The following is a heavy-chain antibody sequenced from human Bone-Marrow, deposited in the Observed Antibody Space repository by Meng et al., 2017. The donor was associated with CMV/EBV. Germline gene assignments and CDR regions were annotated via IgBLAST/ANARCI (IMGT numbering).Heavy chain of an antibody. CDR3: ARDPTVLGYCSSTSCYTGANYYYYYGMDV. Sequence: SVKVSCKASGFSFSTSAVQWVRQARGQRLEWIGWIVVGSGNPNYAQKLQGRVTMTTDTSTSTAYMELRSLRSDDTAVYYCARDPTVLGYCSSTSCYTGANYYYYYGMDVWGQGTTVTVSS. CDR2: IVVGSGNP. V-gene: IGHV1-58*01. J-gene: IGHJ6*02. CDR1: GFSFSTSA. D-gene: IGHD2-2*02.